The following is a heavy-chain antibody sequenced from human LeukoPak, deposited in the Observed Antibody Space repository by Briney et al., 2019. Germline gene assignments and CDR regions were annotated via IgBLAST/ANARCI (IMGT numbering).Heavy chain of an antibody. J-gene: IGHJ6*02. CDR1: GFTFSSYE. V-gene: IGHV3-48*03. CDR3: ARDLQYYDILTGYPFYYYYYGMDV. CDR2: ISSSGSTI. D-gene: IGHD3-9*01. Sequence: PGGSLRLSCAASGFTFSSYEMNWVRQAPGKGLEWVSYISSSGSTIYYADSVKGRFTISRDNAKNSLYLQMNSLRAEDTAVYNCARDLQYYDILTGYPFYYYYYGMDVWGQGTTVTVSS.